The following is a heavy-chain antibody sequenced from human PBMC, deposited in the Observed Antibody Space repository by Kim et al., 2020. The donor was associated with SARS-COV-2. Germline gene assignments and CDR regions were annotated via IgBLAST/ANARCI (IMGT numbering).Heavy chain of an antibody. V-gene: IGHV4-39*07. Sequence: SETLSLTCTVSNGSISSNNYYWGWIRQPPGKGLAWIGSVYYSGSTYYNPSLKSRVTISVDTSKNQFSLKLRSVTAADAAVYYCARGGSPGWYRYYFDYWGQGTLVTVSS. CDR1: NGSISSNNYY. D-gene: IGHD6-19*01. CDR2: VYYSGST. CDR3: ARGGSPGWYRYYFDY. J-gene: IGHJ4*02.